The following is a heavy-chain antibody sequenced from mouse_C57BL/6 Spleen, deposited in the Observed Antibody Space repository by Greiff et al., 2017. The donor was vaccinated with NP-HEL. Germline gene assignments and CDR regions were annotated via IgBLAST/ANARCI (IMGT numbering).Heavy chain of an antibody. CDR2: IDPANGNT. D-gene: IGHD2-4*01. Sequence: EVQLQQSVAELVRPGASVKLSCTASGFNIKNTYMHWVKQRPEQGLEWIGRIDPANGNTKYAPKFQGKATINADTSSNTAYLQLSSLTSEDTAIYYCASLIYYDYDVWAMDYWGQGTSVTVSS. V-gene: IGHV14-3*01. CDR1: GFNIKNTY. J-gene: IGHJ4*01. CDR3: ASLIYYDYDVWAMDY.